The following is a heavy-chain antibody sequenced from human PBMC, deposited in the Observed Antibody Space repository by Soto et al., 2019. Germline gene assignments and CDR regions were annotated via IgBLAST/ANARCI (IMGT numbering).Heavy chain of an antibody. D-gene: IGHD2-21*02. J-gene: IGHJ6*02. V-gene: IGHV4-59*01. CDR3: ARDLWGYCGTDCYPLDV. Sequence: PSETLSLTCTVSGGSTSPYYRRWIRQPPGKGLEWIGYLYNTGSTIYNPSLESRVTISVDTSKNQFSLKLNSVTAADTAVYYCARDLWGYCGTDCYPLDVWGPGTTVT. CDR2: LYNTGST. CDR1: GGSTSPYY.